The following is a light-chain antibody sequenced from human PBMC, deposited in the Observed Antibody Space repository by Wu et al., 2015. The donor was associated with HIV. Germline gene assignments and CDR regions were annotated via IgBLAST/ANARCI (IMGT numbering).Light chain of an antibody. CDR2: GAS. V-gene: IGKV3-20*01. Sequence: EIVLTQSPGTLSLSPGERATLSCRASQSVSNNYVAWYQQKAGQAPRLLIYGASNRATGVPDRFSGSGSGTVFTLTISRLEPEDLAVFYCQQYGSSPVTFGLGTKVKSN. CDR1: QSVSNNY. J-gene: IGKJ1*01. CDR3: QQYGSSPVT.